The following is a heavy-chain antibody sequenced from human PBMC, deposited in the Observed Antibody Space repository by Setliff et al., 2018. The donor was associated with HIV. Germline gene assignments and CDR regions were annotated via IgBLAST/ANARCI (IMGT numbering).Heavy chain of an antibody. CDR1: SGSISSGTYY. CDR3: ARVGKTDLVTKYFDY. D-gene: IGHD5-18*01. V-gene: IGHV4-31*03. J-gene: IGHJ4*01. CDR2: IDYSGSA. Sequence: SETLPLTCTVSSGSISSGTYYWSWIRQYPGKGLEWIGYIDYSGSAFYNPSLKSRITISRDTSKNQFSLKMNSVTAADTAVYHCARVGKTDLVTKYFDYWGHGNLVTVSS.